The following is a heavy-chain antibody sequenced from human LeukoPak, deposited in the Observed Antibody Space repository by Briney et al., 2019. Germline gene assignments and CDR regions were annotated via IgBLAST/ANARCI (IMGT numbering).Heavy chain of an antibody. V-gene: IGHV4-59*08. D-gene: IGHD7-27*01. J-gene: IGHJ4*02. CDR3: ARGWGYFDS. CDR1: GGSISSYY. Sequence: SETLSLTCTVSGGSISSYYWNWIRQPPGKGLEWIGYIYYSGSTKYNPSLKSRVTISVDTSKNQFSLKLSSVTAADTAVYYCARGWGYFDSWGQGTLVTVSS. CDR2: IYYSGST.